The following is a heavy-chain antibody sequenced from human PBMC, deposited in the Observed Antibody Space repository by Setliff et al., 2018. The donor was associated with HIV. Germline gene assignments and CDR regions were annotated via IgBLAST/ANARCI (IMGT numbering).Heavy chain of an antibody. CDR3: STDRTADWDF. CDR1: GFTFSSSW. J-gene: IGHJ4*02. V-gene: IGHV3-15*01. Sequence: GGSLRLSCAASGFTFSSSWMAWVRQAPGKGLEWVGRIKSNTDGGTTDYAAPVKGRFTISRDDSKNTLYLQMNSLKTEDTAVYYCSTDRTADWDFWGQGTLVTVPQ. D-gene: IGHD2-21*01. CDR2: IKSNTDGGTT.